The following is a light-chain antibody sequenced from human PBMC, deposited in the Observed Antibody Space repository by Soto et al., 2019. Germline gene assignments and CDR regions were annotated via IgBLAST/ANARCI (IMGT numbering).Light chain of an antibody. Sequence: DIQLTQSPSSLSASVGDRVTITCRASQSIRSYLTWYQQKPGKAPKLLIYAASSLQTGVSSRFSGSGSGTDFTLTISNLQPEDFATYYCQQTSSTPTFGGGTKVEIK. CDR1: QSIRSY. J-gene: IGKJ4*01. CDR2: AAS. V-gene: IGKV1-39*01. CDR3: QQTSSTPT.